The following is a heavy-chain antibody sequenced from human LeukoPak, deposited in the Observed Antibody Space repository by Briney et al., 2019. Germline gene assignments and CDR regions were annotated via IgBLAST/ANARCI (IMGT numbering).Heavy chain of an antibody. D-gene: IGHD1-26*01. CDR3: ARGGGSYLDY. J-gene: IGHJ4*02. Sequence: SETLSLTCTVSGYSISSGYYWGWIRQPPGKGLEWIGSIYNSGSTYYNPSLKSRVTISVDTSKNQFSLKLSSVTAADTAVYYCARGGGSYLDYWGQGTLVTVSS. CDR1: GYSISSGYY. CDR2: IYNSGST. V-gene: IGHV4-38-2*02.